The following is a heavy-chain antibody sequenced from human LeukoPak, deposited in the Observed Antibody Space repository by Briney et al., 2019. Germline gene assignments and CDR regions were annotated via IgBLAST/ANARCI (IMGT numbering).Heavy chain of an antibody. Sequence: SVKVSCKASGGTFSSYAINWVRQAPGQGLEWMGGITPMFGTAKYAQKFQGRVTITADVSTSTAYMELSSLRSEDTAVYYCARDSSEFRSLIFHWGQGTLVTVSS. CDR3: ARDSSEFRSLIFH. CDR2: ITPMFGTA. V-gene: IGHV1-69*13. D-gene: IGHD3-9*01. CDR1: GGTFSSYA. J-gene: IGHJ1*01.